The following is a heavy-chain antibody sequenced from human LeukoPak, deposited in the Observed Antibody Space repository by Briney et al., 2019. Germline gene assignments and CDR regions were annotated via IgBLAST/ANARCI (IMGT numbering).Heavy chain of an antibody. V-gene: IGHV3-48*03. D-gene: IGHD6-13*01. CDR2: ISYTANTI. CDR3: AQVTAPGTLGMDV. J-gene: IGHJ6*02. Sequence: GGSLRLSCAASGFTFSSYEMNWVRQAPGKGLEWVSYISYTANTIYYADSVKGRFTISRDNAKNSLYLQMNSLRAEDTAVYYCAQVTAPGTLGMDVRGQGTTVTVSS. CDR1: GFTFSSYE.